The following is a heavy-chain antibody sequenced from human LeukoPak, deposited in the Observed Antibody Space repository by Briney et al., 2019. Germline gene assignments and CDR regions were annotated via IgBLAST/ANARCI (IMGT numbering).Heavy chain of an antibody. CDR1: GYTFTSFD. V-gene: IGHV1-8*01. CDR3: ARMKRLQTVWFDP. J-gene: IGHJ5*02. CDR2: MNTNSNKT. Sequence: ASVKVSCKASGYTFTSFDINWVRQATGQGLEWMGWMNTNSNKTGYAQKFQGRVTMTMNTSISTAYMELSGLRSEDTAVYYCARMKRLQTVWFDPWGHRTLVTVSP. D-gene: IGHD6-25*01.